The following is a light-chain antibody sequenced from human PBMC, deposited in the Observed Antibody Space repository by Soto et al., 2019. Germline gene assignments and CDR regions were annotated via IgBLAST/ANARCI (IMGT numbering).Light chain of an antibody. CDR2: WAS. V-gene: IGKV4-1*01. Sequence: DIVITQYPDSLAVSLGERATINCKSSQSVLYSSNNKNYLAWYQQKPGQPPKLLIYWASTRESGVPDRFSGSGSGTDFTPTISSLQAEDVAVYYYQEYYSTPQTFGQGTKVEIK. J-gene: IGKJ1*01. CDR1: QSVLYSSNNKNY. CDR3: QEYYSTPQT.